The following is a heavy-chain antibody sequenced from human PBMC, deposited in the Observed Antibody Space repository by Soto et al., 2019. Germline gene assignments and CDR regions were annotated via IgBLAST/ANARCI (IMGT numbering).Heavy chain of an antibody. J-gene: IGHJ3*02. CDR1: GFTFSTYV. D-gene: IGHD1-7*01. Sequence: EVQLLESGGGLVQPGGSLRLSCAASGFTFSTYVMNWVRQAPGKGLEWVSTISYSADKTFYADSVKGRFTISRDNSRDTLFLQMSSLRADDAALYYCARRAKTATTNWGAFEIWGQGTMVTVSS. CDR2: ISYSADKT. V-gene: IGHV3-23*01. CDR3: ARRAKTATTNWGAFEI.